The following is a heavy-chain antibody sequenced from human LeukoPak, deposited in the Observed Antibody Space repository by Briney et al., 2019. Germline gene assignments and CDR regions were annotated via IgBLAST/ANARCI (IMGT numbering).Heavy chain of an antibody. Sequence: GGSLRLSCAASGFTFSSYWMSWVRQAPGKGLEWVANIKQDGSEKYYVDSVKGRFTISRDNAKNSLYLQMNSLRAEDTAVYYCARDFSGWYGGFSDYWGQGTLVTASS. D-gene: IGHD6-19*01. CDR3: ARDFSGWYGGFSDY. J-gene: IGHJ4*02. CDR1: GFTFSSYW. V-gene: IGHV3-7*01. CDR2: IKQDGSEK.